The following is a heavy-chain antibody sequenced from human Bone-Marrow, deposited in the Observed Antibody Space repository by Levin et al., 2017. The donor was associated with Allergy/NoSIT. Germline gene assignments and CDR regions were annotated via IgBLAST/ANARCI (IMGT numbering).Heavy chain of an antibody. CDR2: LSGSGGST. Sequence: GGSLRLSCAASGFTFRSYAMSWVRHAPGKGLEWVSALSGSGGSTYYADSVKGRFTISRDNSKNTLYLQMDSLRAEDTAVYYCAKDRYSSGWYYFDFWGQGTLVTVSS. CDR1: GFTFRSYA. V-gene: IGHV3-23*01. D-gene: IGHD6-19*01. J-gene: IGHJ4*02. CDR3: AKDRYSSGWYYFDF.